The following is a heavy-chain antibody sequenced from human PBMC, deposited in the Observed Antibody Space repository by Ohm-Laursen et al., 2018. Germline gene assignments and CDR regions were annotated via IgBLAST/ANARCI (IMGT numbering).Heavy chain of an antibody. V-gene: IGHV3-30*18. J-gene: IGHJ4*02. CDR1: GFTFISYG. CDR2: ISFDGNDK. D-gene: IGHD5-24*01. Sequence: SLRLSCAASGFTFISYGMHWVRQAPGKGLQWVALISFDGNDKYYADSVRGRFIISRDTSKNTLYLQMNSLRTEDTAVYYCAKDLRVATITPFDYWGQGTLVTVSS. CDR3: AKDLRVATITPFDY.